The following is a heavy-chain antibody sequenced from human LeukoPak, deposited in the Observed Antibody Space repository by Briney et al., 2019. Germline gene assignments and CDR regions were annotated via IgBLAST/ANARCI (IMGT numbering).Heavy chain of an antibody. J-gene: IGHJ6*03. CDR1: GFTFSNAW. D-gene: IGHD4-17*01. V-gene: IGHV3-15*01. CDR2: IKSKTDGGTT. CDR3: TTYSTVTISYYYYYYMDV. Sequence: GGSLRLSCAASGFTFSNAWMSWVRQAPGKGLEWVGRIKSKTDGGTTDYAAPVKGRFTISRDNSKNTLYLQMNSLKTEDTAVYYCTTYSTVTISYYYYYYMDVWGKGTTVTVSS.